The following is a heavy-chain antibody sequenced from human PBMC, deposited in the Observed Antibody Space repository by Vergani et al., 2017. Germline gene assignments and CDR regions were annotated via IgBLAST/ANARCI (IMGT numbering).Heavy chain of an antibody. CDR1: GFTFSSYS. J-gene: IGHJ4*02. CDR2: ISSSSSYI. Sequence: EVQLVESGGGLVKPGGSLRLSCAASGFTFSSYSMNWVRQAPGKGLEWVSSISSSSSYIDYADSVKVRFTISRDNAKNSLYLQVNSLRAEDTAVYYCARSDTYYYDSSGYYDGFDYWGQGTLVTVSS. D-gene: IGHD3-22*01. V-gene: IGHV3-21*01. CDR3: ARSDTYYYDSSGYYDGFDY.